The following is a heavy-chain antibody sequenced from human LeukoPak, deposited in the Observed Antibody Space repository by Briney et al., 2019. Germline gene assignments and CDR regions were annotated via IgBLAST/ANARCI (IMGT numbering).Heavy chain of an antibody. CDR2: ICTSGST. CDR3: ARDARGSYCSGGSCYRNYYYYGMDV. D-gene: IGHD2-15*01. CDR1: GGSISSYY. Sequence: SETLSLTCTVSGGSISSYYWSWIRQPAGKGLEWIGRICTSGSTNYNPSLKSRVTMSVDTSKNQFSLKLSSVTAADTAVYYCARDARGSYCSGGSCYRNYYYYGMDVWGQGTTVTVSS. J-gene: IGHJ6*02. V-gene: IGHV4-4*07.